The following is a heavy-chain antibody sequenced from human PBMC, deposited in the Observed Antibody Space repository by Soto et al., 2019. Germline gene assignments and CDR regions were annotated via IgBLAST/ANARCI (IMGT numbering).Heavy chain of an antibody. Sequence: SETLSLTCTVSGGSISSGGYYWSWIRQHPGKGLEWIGDIYYSGSTYYNPSLKSRVTISVDKSKNQFSLKLSSVTAADTAVYYCARNRVGGYCSSTSCPNTDWGQGTLVTVSS. D-gene: IGHD2-2*01. CDR2: IYYSGST. CDR1: GGSISSGGYY. CDR3: ARNRVGGYCSSTSCPNTD. J-gene: IGHJ4*02. V-gene: IGHV4-31*03.